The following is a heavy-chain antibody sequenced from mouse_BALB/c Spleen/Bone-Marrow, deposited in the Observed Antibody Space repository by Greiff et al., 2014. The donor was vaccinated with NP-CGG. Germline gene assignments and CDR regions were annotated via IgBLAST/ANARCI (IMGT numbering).Heavy chain of an antibody. Sequence: VKLMESGPGLVAPSQSLSITCTVSGFSLTNYGVHWVRQPPGKGLEWLVVIWSDGNTTYNSALKSRLSISKDNSKGQVFLKMNSLQTDDTAMYYCARNPYGNYAMDYWGQGTSVTVSS. V-gene: IGHV2-6*02. D-gene: IGHD2-10*02. CDR1: GFSLTNYG. CDR2: IWSDGNT. CDR3: ARNPYGNYAMDY. J-gene: IGHJ4*01.